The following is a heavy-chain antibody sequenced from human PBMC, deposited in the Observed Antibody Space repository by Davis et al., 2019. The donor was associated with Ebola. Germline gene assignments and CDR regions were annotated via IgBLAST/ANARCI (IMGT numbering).Heavy chain of an antibody. CDR2: INAGNGDT. CDR1: GYIFTSYA. J-gene: IGHJ4*02. V-gene: IGHV1-3*01. Sequence: AASVKVSCKASGYIFTSYAMHWVRQAPGQRLEWMGWINAGNGDTKYSQKFRGRVTITRDTSTSTVYMELSSLRSEDTAVYYCARAGGGWYNFDYWGQGTLVTVSS. CDR3: ARAGGGWYNFDY. D-gene: IGHD6-19*01.